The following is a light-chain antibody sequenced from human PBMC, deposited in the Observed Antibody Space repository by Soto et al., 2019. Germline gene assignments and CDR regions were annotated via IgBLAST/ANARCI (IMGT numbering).Light chain of an antibody. CDR3: QQSYSTLWT. Sequence: EIVLTPSPGTLSLSPGERATLSCRASQSVSSSYLAWYQQKPGQAPRLLIYGASSRATGIPDRFSGSGSGTDFTLTISSLQPEDFATYYCQQSYSTLWTFGQGTKVDIK. CDR1: QSVSSSY. J-gene: IGKJ1*01. CDR2: GAS. V-gene: IGKV3-20*01.